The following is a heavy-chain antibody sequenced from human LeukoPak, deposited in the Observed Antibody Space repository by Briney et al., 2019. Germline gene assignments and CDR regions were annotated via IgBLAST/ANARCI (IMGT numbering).Heavy chain of an antibody. CDR3: ARVGESYYDFWSGYSPPRALDY. J-gene: IGHJ4*02. CDR1: GLTFSSYW. D-gene: IGHD3-3*01. CDR2: INTDGFST. V-gene: IGHV3-74*01. Sequence: PGGSLRLSCAASGLTFSSYWMHWVRQAPGKGLVWVSRINTDGFSTSYADSVKGRFTISRDNAKSTLYLQMSSLRAEDTAVYYCARVGESYYDFWSGYSPPRALDYWGQGTLVTVSS.